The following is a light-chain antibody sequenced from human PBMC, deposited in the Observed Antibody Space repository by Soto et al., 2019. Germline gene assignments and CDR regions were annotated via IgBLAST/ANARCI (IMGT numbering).Light chain of an antibody. V-gene: IGKV1-12*01. CDR1: QGITTW. CDR2: ASS. Sequence: DIQMTQSPSTVSASVGDRVTITCRASQGITTWLAWYQQKPGKAPRLLIYASSNLQSGIPSRFSGSGSGTDFTLTISSLQPEDFGTYYCQQTDNFPLPFGGGTKVEIK. CDR3: QQTDNFPLP. J-gene: IGKJ4*01.